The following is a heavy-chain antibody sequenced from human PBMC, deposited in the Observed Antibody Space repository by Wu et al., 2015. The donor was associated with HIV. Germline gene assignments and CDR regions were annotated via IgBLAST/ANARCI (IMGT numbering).Heavy chain of an antibody. Sequence: QVQLVQSGAEVKKPGSSVKVSCKASGGTFSSYAINWVRQAPGQGLEWMGGIIPMSDTTDYAQKFQGRVTITADESKSTAYMELSSLRSEDTAVYYCTRGSIFDETGTTHYYMDVWGKGTTVTVSS. CDR2: IIPMSDTT. CDR1: GGTFSSYA. CDR3: TRGSIFDETGTTHYYMDV. J-gene: IGHJ6*03. D-gene: IGHD1-7*01. V-gene: IGHV1-69*13.